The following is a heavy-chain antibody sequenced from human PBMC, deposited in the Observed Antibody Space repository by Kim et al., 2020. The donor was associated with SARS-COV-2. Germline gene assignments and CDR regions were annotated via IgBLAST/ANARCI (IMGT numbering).Heavy chain of an antibody. Sequence: SETLSLTCTVSGGSISSGSYYWGWIRQPPGKGLEWIGCIYYSGSTYYNPSLKSRVTIAVDTSKNQFSLKLSSVTAADTAVYYCARSSVITMIVVFIGAFVTCGQGTMVTVSS. J-gene: IGHJ3*02. CDR2: IYYSGST. V-gene: IGHV4-31*03. D-gene: IGHD3-22*01. CDR1: GGSISSGSYY. CDR3: ARSSVITMIVVFIGAFVT.